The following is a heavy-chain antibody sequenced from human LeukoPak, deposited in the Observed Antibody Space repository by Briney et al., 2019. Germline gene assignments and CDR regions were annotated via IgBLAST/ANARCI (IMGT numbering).Heavy chain of an antibody. CDR3: ARDVVPAAIPAYFDY. V-gene: IGHV3-48*01. J-gene: IGHJ4*02. CDR1: GFTFSSYS. Sequence: GGSLRLSCAASGFTFSSYSMNWVRQAPGEGLEWVSYISSSSSTIYYADSVKGRFTISRDNAKNSLYLQMNSLRAEDTAVYYCARDVVPAAIPAYFDYWGQGTLVTVSS. CDR2: ISSSSSTI. D-gene: IGHD2-2*02.